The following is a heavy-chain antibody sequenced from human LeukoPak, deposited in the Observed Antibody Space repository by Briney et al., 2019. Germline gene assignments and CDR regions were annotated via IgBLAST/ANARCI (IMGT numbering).Heavy chain of an antibody. J-gene: IGHJ4*02. CDR3: ARGTSTMVRGVIRADYFDY. CDR2: IIPIFGTA. Sequence: GSSVKVSCKASGGTFSSYAISWVRQAPGQGLEWMGGIIPIFGTANYAQKFQGRVTITADESTSTAYMELSSLRSEDTAVYYCARGTSTMVRGVIRADYFDYWGQGTLVTVSP. D-gene: IGHD3-10*01. V-gene: IGHV1-69*01. CDR1: GGTFSSYA.